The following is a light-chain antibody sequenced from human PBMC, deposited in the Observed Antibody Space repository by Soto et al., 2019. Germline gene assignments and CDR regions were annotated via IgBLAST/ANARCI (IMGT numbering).Light chain of an antibody. Sequence: QSVLTQPPSVSGAPGQRVTISCTGSSSNIGAGYDVHWYQQLPGTAPKLLISGNSNRPSGVPDRFSGSKSGTSAALAITGLQADDEADYYCQSYYSSLSGWVFGGGTKLTV. CDR1: SSNIGAGYD. J-gene: IGLJ3*02. CDR2: GNS. V-gene: IGLV1-40*01. CDR3: QSYYSSLSGWV.